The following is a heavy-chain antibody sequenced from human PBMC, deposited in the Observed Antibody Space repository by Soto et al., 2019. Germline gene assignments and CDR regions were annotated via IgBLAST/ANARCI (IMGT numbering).Heavy chain of an antibody. CDR2: IIPILGIA. J-gene: IGHJ4*02. CDR1: GGTFSSDT. CDR3: ARGATVVRIDY. V-gene: IGHV1-69*02. Sequence: QVQLVQSGAEVKKPGSSVKVSCKASGGTFSSDTISWVRQAPGEGLEWMGRIIPILGIANYAQKFQGRVTITADKSTSTAYMELSSLRSEDTAVYYCARGATVVRIDYWGQGTLVTVSS. D-gene: IGHD4-17*01.